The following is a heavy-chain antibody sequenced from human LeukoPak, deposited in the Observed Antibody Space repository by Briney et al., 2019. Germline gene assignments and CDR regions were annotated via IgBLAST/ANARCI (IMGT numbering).Heavy chain of an antibody. J-gene: IGHJ4*02. CDR2: ISYDGINK. V-gene: IGHV3-30*04. CDR3: ARDSSFSPVGGKPDY. CDR1: GFTFSSYA. Sequence: GGSLRLSCAASGFTFSSYATHWVRLAPGKGLEWVAIISYDGINKYYADSVKGRLTISRDNSKNTLYLQMNSLRVEDTAVYYCARDSSFSPVGGKPDYWGQGTLVTVSS. D-gene: IGHD4-23*01.